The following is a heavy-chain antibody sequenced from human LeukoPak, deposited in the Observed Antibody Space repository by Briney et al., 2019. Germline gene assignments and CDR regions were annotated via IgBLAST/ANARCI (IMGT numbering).Heavy chain of an antibody. D-gene: IGHD3-10*01. J-gene: IGHJ6*03. CDR2: INPNSDGT. Sequence: ASVKVSCKASGYTFTGYYMHWVRQAPGQGLEWMGWINPNSDGTNYAQKFQGRVTMTRDTSISTAYMELSRLRSDDTAVYYCAVWFGELSYYYMDVWGKGTTVTVSS. CDR3: AVWFGELSYYYMDV. CDR1: GYTFTGYY. V-gene: IGHV1-2*02.